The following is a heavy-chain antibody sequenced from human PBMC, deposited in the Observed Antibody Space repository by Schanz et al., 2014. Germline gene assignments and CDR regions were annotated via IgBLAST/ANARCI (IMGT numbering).Heavy chain of an antibody. CDR2: ISGSSRTI. D-gene: IGHD5-18*01. J-gene: IGHJ4*02. Sequence: EVQLVESGGDLVQPGGSLRLSCAASGFGFSSYSMNWVRQAPGKGLEWVSYISGSSRTIYYADSVKGRFTISRDDAKKSMYLQMNNLRAEDTAVYYCVRVSFADPRLYRGMDRDIDYWGQGTLVTGSS. CDR1: GFGFSSYS. CDR3: VRVSFADPRLYRGMDRDIDY. V-gene: IGHV3-48*04.